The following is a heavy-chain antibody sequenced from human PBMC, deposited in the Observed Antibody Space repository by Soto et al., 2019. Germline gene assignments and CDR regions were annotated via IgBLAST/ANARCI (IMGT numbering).Heavy chain of an antibody. J-gene: IGHJ4*02. D-gene: IGHD6-13*01. CDR3: ARDYAAGSWGDY. V-gene: IGHV1-69*08. CDR2: IIPILGIA. CDR1: GGTFSSYT. Sequence: QVQLVQSGAEVKKPGSSVKVSCKASGGTFSSYTISWVRQAPGQGLEWMGRIIPILGIANYAQKFQGRVTITADKSTSTASMELSSLRSEDTAVYYCARDYAAGSWGDYWGQGTLVTVSS.